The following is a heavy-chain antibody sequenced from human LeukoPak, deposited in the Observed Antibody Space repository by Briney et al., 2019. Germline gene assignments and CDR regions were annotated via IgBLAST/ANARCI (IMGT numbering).Heavy chain of an antibody. Sequence: GGSLRLSCAASGFTFSSYAMSWVRQAPGKGLEWVSAISGSGGSTYYADSVKGRFTISRDNSKNTLYLQMNGLRAEDTAVYYCANGPYVWGSYRPFDYWGQGTLVTVSS. J-gene: IGHJ4*02. CDR2: ISGSGGST. V-gene: IGHV3-23*01. CDR1: GFTFSSYA. CDR3: ANGPYVWGSYRPFDY. D-gene: IGHD3-16*02.